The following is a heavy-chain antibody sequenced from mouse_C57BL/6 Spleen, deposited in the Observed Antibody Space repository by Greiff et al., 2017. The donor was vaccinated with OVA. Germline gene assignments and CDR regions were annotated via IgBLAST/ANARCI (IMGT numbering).Heavy chain of an antibody. J-gene: IGHJ2*01. Sequence: SGAELVRPGASVTLSCKASGYTFTDYEMHWVKQTPVHGLEWIGAIDPETGGTAYNQKFKGKAILTADKASSTAYMELRSLTSEDSAVYYCTRLLGPGFDYWGQGTTLTVSS. V-gene: IGHV1-15*01. CDR2: IDPETGGT. CDR1: GYTFTDYE. CDR3: TRLLGPGFDY. D-gene: IGHD4-1*01.